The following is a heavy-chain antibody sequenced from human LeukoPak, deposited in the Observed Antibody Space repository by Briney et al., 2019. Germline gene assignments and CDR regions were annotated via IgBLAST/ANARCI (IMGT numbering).Heavy chain of an antibody. CDR2: ISGSAGGT. D-gene: IGHD5-12*01. Sequence: GGFLRLSCAASEFTFSSYAMSWVRQAPGKGLEWVSAISGSAGGTYYADSVKGRFTISRVNSKNTLYLLMHSLRAEDTAVYYCAKGAGYSGHDLSSYFDYWGQGILVTVSS. CDR3: AKGAGYSGHDLSSYFDY. J-gene: IGHJ4*02. V-gene: IGHV3-23*01. CDR1: EFTFSSYA.